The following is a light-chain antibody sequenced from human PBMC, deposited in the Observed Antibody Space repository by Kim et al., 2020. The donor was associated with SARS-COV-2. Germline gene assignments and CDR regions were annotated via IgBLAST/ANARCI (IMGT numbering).Light chain of an antibody. V-gene: IGKV3-11*01. Sequence: SAGERATLACRASQSVSSYLAWYKQKPGQAPRLLIYDASNRATGIPARFSGSGSGTDFTLTISSLEPEDFAVYYCQQRSNWPPWTFGQGTKVDIK. CDR1: QSVSSY. CDR2: DAS. J-gene: IGKJ1*01. CDR3: QQRSNWPPWT.